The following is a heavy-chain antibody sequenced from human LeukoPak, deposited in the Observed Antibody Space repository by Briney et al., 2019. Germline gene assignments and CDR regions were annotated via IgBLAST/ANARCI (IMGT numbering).Heavy chain of an antibody. D-gene: IGHD3-16*02. CDR1: GFTFSDYF. Sequence: AGGSLRLSCAASGFTFSDYFMSWIRQAPGKGLEWVSYISSSGSTIYYADSVKGRFTISRDNAKNSLYLRMNSLRSEDTAVYYCAAAPQTHRYPGYWGQGTLVTVSS. V-gene: IGHV3-11*04. CDR2: ISSSGSTI. J-gene: IGHJ4*02. CDR3: AAAPQTHRYPGY.